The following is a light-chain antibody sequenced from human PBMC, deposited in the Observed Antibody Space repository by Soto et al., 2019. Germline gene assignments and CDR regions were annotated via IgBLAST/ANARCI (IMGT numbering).Light chain of an antibody. Sequence: QSVLTQPPSVSGAPGQRVTISCTGSSSNIGAGYDVHWYQQLPGTAPPLLIDGNSNQTSGVPDRFSGSKSGTAASLAITGLQAEDEDDDYCHSYDSSLSGPHVVFGGGTKLTVL. CDR1: SSNIGAGYD. CDR3: HSYDSSLSGPHVV. J-gene: IGLJ2*01. CDR2: GNS. V-gene: IGLV1-40*01.